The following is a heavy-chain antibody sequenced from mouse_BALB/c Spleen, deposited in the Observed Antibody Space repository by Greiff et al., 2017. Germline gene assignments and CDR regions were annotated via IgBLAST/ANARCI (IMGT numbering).Heavy chain of an antibody. J-gene: IGHJ4*01. Sequence: VQLQQSGPELVKPGASVKISCKASGYTFTDYNMHWVKQSPGKSLEWIGYIYPYNGGTGYNQKFKSKATLTVDNSSSTAYMELRSLTSEDSAVYYCARDYGNLYYAMDYWGQGTSVTVSS. V-gene: IGHV1S29*02. CDR2: IYPYNGGT. CDR1: GYTFTDYN. D-gene: IGHD2-1*01. CDR3: ARDYGNLYYAMDY.